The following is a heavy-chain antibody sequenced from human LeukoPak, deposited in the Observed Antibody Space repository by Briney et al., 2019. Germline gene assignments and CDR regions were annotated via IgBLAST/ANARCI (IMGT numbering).Heavy chain of an antibody. CDR1: GFTFSSYA. J-gene: IGHJ4*02. V-gene: IGHV3-23*01. CDR2: ISGSGGST. Sequence: AGGSLRLSCAASGFTFSSYAMSWVRQAPGKGLEWVSAISGSGGSTYYADSVKGRFTISRDNAKNSLYLQMNSLRAEDTAVYYCARDGPYGDYFDYWGQGTLVTVSS. CDR3: ARDGPYGDYFDY. D-gene: IGHD4-17*01.